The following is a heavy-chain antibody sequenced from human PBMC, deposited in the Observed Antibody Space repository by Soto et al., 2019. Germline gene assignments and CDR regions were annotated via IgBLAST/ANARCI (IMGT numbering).Heavy chain of an antibody. CDR1: GFSFSPYN. J-gene: IGHJ4*02. Sequence: EVELLESGGGLVKPGGSLRLSRAASGFSFSPYNMNWVRQAPGKGLEWVSSINGRSNYKYYTDSVKGRFTISRDNTKNSLYLQMDSLRVEDTAVYYCVREDGLVGSNSAFDQWGQGTLVIVSS. V-gene: IGHV3-21*02. CDR2: INGRSNYK. D-gene: IGHD7-27*01. CDR3: VREDGLVGSNSAFDQ.